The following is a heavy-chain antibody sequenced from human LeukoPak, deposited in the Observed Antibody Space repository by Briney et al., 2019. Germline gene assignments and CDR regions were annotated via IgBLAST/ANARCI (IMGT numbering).Heavy chain of an antibody. D-gene: IGHD2-15*01. J-gene: IGHJ3*02. CDR3: ARGRAFSGGSWSRRAFDI. CDR1: GGSISSGSYY. V-gene: IGHV4-61*02. CDR2: IYTSGST. Sequence: SQTLSLTCTVSGGSISSGSYYWSWIRQPAGKGLEWIGRIYTSGSTNYNPSLKSRVTISVDTSKNQFSLKLSSVTAADTAVYYCARGRAFSGGSWSRRAFDIWGQGTMVTVSS.